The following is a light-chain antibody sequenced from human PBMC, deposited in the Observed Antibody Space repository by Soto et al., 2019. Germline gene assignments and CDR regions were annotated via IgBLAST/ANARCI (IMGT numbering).Light chain of an antibody. CDR1: PGISTW. J-gene: IGKJ4*01. CDR3: QQYNSYSLT. Sequence: DSQMTQSPSTLSASVGDRITITCRASPGISTWLAWYQQKXGKAPKLLIYKASTLESGVPSRFSGSGSGTEFTLTISSLQPDDFATYYCQQYNSYSLTFGGGTKVEIK. CDR2: KAS. V-gene: IGKV1-5*03.